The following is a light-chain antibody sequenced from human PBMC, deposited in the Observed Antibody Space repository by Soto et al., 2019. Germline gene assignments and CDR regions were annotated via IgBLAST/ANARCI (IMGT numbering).Light chain of an antibody. Sequence: DIQMTQSPSTLSASVGARVTITCRASQSISSWLAWYQQKPGKAPKPLIYDESSLESGVPSRIRGSESGTESTLTISSLQPDDFANYYLQQYNSHSWTFGQGTKVEIK. CDR1: QSISSW. CDR2: DES. J-gene: IGKJ1*01. V-gene: IGKV1-5*01. CDR3: QQYNSHSWT.